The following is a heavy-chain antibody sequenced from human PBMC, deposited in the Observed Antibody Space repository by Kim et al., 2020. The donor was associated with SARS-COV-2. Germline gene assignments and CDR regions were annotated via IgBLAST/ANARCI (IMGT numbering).Heavy chain of an antibody. CDR2: INHSGST. D-gene: IGHD2-2*01. CDR3: ARAGSQYQLLNRAFDI. CDR1: GGSFSGYY. J-gene: IGHJ3*02. Sequence: SETLSLTCAVYGGSFSGYYWSWIRQPPGKGLEWIGEINHSGSTNYNPSLKSRVTISVDTSKNQFSLKLSSVTAADTAVYYCARAGSQYQLLNRAFDIWGQGTMVTVSS. V-gene: IGHV4-34*01.